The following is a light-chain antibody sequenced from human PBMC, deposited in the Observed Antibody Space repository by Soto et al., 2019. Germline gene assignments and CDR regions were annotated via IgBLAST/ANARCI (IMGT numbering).Light chain of an antibody. V-gene: IGKV3-15*01. CDR3: QQYNNWPPDT. J-gene: IGKJ2*01. Sequence: EIVMTQSPATRSGSPGERATLSCRASQSGSSNLAWYQQKPGQAHRLLIYGESTRATGIPARFSGSGSGTEFTLTISSLQSEDFASYYCQQYNNWPPDTFGQGTKLEIK. CDR1: QSGSSN. CDR2: GES.